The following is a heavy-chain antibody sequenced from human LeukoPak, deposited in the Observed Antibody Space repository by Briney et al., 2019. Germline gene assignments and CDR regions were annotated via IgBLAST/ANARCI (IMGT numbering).Heavy chain of an antibody. CDR2: IAADGRDK. J-gene: IGHJ4*02. D-gene: IGHD6-25*01. CDR3: ARDRQRAAAYYFDH. CDR1: GFIFSNYA. V-gene: IGHV3-30*04. Sequence: PGRSLRLSCAASGFIFSNYAMHWVRQAPGKGLEWVAVIAADGRDKHHADSVKGRFTISRDNSKNAVYLEMNSLRAEDTAVYYCARDRQRAAAYYFDHWGQGTLVTASS.